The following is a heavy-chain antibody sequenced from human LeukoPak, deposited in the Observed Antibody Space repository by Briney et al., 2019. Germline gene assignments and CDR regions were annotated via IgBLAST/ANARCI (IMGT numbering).Heavy chain of an antibody. V-gene: IGHV3-21*01. J-gene: IGHJ3*02. CDR3: ARDGESDAFDI. D-gene: IGHD3-10*01. Sequence: GGSLRLSCAASGFTFSSYSMNWVRQAPGKGLEWVSSISSGSSYIYYADSVKGRFTISRDNAKNSLYLQMNSLRAEDTAVYYCARDGESDAFDIWGQGTMVTVSS. CDR1: GFTFSSYS. CDR2: ISSGSSYI.